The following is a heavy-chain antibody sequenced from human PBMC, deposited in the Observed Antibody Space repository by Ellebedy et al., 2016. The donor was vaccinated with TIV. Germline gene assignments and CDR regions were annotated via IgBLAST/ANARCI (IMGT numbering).Heavy chain of an antibody. V-gene: IGHV3-33*01. J-gene: IGHJ6*02. CDR3: AREPMVRGVIRRGYAMDV. Sequence: GGSLRLSXAASGFTFSSYGMHWVRQAPGKGLEWVAAIWYDGSNKYYADSVKGRFTISRDNSKNTLYLQMNSLRAEDTAVYYCAREPMVRGVIRRGYAMDVWGQGTTVTVSS. D-gene: IGHD3-10*01. CDR1: GFTFSSYG. CDR2: IWYDGSNK.